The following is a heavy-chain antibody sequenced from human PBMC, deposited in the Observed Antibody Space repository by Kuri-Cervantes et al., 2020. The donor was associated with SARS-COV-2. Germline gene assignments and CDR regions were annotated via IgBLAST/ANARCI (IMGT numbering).Heavy chain of an antibody. CDR1: GFNFSRTD. J-gene: IGHJ4*02. V-gene: IGHV3-30*03. Sequence: GESLKISCAASGFNFSRTDMHWVRQAPGKGLEWVAVISHDGKNKKCIASGKGRFTISRDNSQNTLYLQLNSLRDEDTAVYYCARDRLAPQNWNRFDYWGKGTLVNFAS. D-gene: IGHD1-1*01. CDR3: ARDRLAPQNWNRFDY. CDR2: ISHDGKNK.